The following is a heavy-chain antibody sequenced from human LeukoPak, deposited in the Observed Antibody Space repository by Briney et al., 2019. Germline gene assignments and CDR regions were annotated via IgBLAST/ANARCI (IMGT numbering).Heavy chain of an antibody. D-gene: IGHD3-22*01. V-gene: IGHV3-33*01. CDR2: AYDDGSNQ. CDR1: GFNFRIYG. J-gene: IGHJ4*02. Sequence: GGSLRLSCAAAGFNFRIYGMHWVRQAPGKGLEWVAVAYDDGSNQYYADSVKGRFTISRDNSKNTLYLQMNSLRTEDTAVYYCTTNSGYDGSFFPAFWGRGNLVIVSS. CDR3: TTNSGYDGSFFPAF.